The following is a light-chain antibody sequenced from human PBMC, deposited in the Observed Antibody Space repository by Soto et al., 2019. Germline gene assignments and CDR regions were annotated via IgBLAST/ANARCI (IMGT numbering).Light chain of an antibody. Sequence: DIQLTQSPSFLSASVGDRVTITCRASQGISSDLAWYQQKPGKATKLLIYAASTLQSGVPSRFSGSGSGTECTLTIRSLQPEDFATYYCKQLNSYPLTFGGGTKVEIK. J-gene: IGKJ4*01. CDR1: QGISSD. CDR2: AAS. V-gene: IGKV1-9*01. CDR3: KQLNSYPLT.